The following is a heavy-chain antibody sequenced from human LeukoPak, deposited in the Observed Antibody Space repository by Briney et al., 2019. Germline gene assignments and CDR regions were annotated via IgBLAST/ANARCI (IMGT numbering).Heavy chain of an antibody. V-gene: IGHV3-9*01. CDR1: GFTFDDYA. D-gene: IGHD5-18*01. J-gene: IGHJ4*02. Sequence: GRSLRLSCAASGFTFDDYAMHWVRQAPGKGLEWVSGISWNSGSIGYADSVKARFTISRDNAKNSLYLQMNSLRAEDTALYYCAKGKRIQLWLTFDYWGQGTLVTVSS. CDR2: ISWNSGSI. CDR3: AKGKRIQLWLTFDY.